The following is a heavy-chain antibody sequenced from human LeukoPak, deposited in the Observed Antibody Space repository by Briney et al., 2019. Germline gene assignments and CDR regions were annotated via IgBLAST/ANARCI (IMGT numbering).Heavy chain of an antibody. V-gene: IGHV4-59*01. D-gene: IGHD4-17*01. CDR1: GGSINSYY. J-gene: IGHJ6*03. CDR2: IYYTGST. Sequence: SETLSLTCSVSGGSINSYYWSWIRQPRWKGLEWIGFIYYTGSTNYDPSLRSRVTISVDTSKNQVSLKLSSVTAADTAVYYCARRRAYNDYAAGLYYYFMDVWGKGTTVVVSS. CDR3: ARRRAYNDYAAGLYYYFMDV.